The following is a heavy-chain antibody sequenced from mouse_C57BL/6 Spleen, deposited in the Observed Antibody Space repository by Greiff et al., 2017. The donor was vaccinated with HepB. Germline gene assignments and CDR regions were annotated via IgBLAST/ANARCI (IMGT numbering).Heavy chain of an antibody. V-gene: IGHV14-4*01. CDR1: GFNIKDDY. CDR3: TVYYGSSYWYFDV. CDR2: IDPENGDT. Sequence: VQLQQSGAELVRPGASVKLSCTASGFNIKDDYMHWVKQRPEQGLEWIGWIDPENGDTEYASKFQGKATITADTSSNTAYLQLSRLTSEDTAVYYCTVYYGSSYWYFDVWGTGTTVTVSS. J-gene: IGHJ1*03. D-gene: IGHD1-1*01.